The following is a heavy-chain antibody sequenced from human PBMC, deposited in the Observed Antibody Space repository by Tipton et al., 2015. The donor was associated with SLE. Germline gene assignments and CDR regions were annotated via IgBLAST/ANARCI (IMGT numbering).Heavy chain of an antibody. V-gene: IGHV3-48*03. D-gene: IGHD1-14*01. CDR2: ISNSGSTI. Sequence: SLRLSCAASGFTLSTYEMNWVRQAPGKGLEWVSYISNSGSTINYADSVKGRFTISRDKAKNSLYLQMNSLRVEDTAVYYCAREGRTRADAFDIWGQGTLVTVSS. CDR1: GFTLSTYE. J-gene: IGHJ3*02. CDR3: AREGRTRADAFDI.